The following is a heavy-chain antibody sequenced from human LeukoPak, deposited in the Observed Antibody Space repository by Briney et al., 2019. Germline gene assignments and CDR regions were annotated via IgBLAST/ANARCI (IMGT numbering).Heavy chain of an antibody. CDR2: ISGSGGST. Sequence: PGGSLRLSCAPSGFTFSSYAMSWVRQAPGKGLEWVSAISGSGGSTYYADSVKGRFTISRDNSKNTLYLQMNSLRAEDTAVYYCAKYCSSTSCFPAFRDYWGQGTLVTVSS. J-gene: IGHJ4*02. CDR3: AKYCSSTSCFPAFRDY. D-gene: IGHD2-2*01. V-gene: IGHV3-23*01. CDR1: GFTFSSYA.